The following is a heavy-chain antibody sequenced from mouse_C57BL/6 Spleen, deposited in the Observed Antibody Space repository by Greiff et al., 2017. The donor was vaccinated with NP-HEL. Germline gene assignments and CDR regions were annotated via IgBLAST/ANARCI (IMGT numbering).Heavy chain of an antibody. CDR3: ARRGDYGNYGFDFDY. J-gene: IGHJ2*01. CDR2: IYPRSGNT. Sequence: QVQLKESGAELARPGASVKLSCKASGYTFTSYGISWVKQRTGQGLEWIGEIYPRSGNTYYNEKFKGKATLTADKSSSTAYMELRSLTSEDSAVYFCARRGDYGNYGFDFDYWGQGTTLTVSS. D-gene: IGHD2-1*01. CDR1: GYTFTSYG. V-gene: IGHV1-81*01.